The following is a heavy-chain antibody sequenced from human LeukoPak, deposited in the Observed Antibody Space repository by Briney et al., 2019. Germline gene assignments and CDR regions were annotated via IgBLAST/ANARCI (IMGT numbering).Heavy chain of an antibody. V-gene: IGHV4-4*07. CDR3: ARDLAIFGVVRSFDI. J-gene: IGHJ3*02. D-gene: IGHD3-3*01. CDR2: IYTSGST. Sequence: KSSETLSLTCTVSGGSISSYYWSWIRQPAGKGLEWIGRIYTSGSTNYNPSLKSRVTMSVDTSKNQFSLKLSSVTAADTAVYYCARDLAIFGVVRSFDIWGQGTMVTVSS. CDR1: GGSISSYY.